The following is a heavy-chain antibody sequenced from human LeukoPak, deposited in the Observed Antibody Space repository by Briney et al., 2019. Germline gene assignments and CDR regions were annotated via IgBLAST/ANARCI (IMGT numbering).Heavy chain of an antibody. D-gene: IGHD3-9*01. Sequence: GRSLRLSCAASGFTFDDYAMHWVRQAPGKGLEWVSGISWNSGSIGYADSVKGRFTISRDNAKNSLYLQMNSLRAEDTALYYCAKASDILTGYYELFDYWGQGTLVTVSS. CDR2: ISWNSGSI. CDR3: AKASDILTGYYELFDY. CDR1: GFTFDDYA. V-gene: IGHV3-9*01. J-gene: IGHJ4*02.